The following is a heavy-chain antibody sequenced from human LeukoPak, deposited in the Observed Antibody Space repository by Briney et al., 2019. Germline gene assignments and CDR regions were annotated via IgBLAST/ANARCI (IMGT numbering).Heavy chain of an antibody. CDR2: INAGNGNT. CDR1: GYTFTSYA. Sequence: ASVKVSCKASGYTFTSYAMHWVRQAPGQRLEWMGWINAGNGNTKYSQKFQGRVTITRDTSASTAYMELSSLRSEDTAVYYCASWGPYYYDSSGFFRPEDYYYYGMDVWGQGTTVTVSS. CDR3: ASWGPYYYDSSGFFRPEDYYYYGMDV. D-gene: IGHD3-22*01. J-gene: IGHJ6*02. V-gene: IGHV1-3*01.